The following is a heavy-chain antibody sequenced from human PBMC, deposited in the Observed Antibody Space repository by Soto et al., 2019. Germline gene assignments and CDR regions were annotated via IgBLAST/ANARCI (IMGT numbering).Heavy chain of an antibody. Sequence: QVQLVQSGAEVKKPGSSVKVSCKASGGTFSTYGITWGRQASGQGLEWMGGIIPISGTINFAQKFKGRLTITPDESTSTVYMNLRSLTSEDTAVYYCASRERVDAFDVWGQGTMVTVSS. V-gene: IGHV1-69*01. J-gene: IGHJ3*01. CDR3: ASRERVDAFDV. CDR2: IIPISGTI. CDR1: GGTFSTYG. D-gene: IGHD1-26*01.